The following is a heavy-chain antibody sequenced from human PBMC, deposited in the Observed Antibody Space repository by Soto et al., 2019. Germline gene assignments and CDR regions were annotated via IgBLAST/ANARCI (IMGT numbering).Heavy chain of an antibody. CDR2: ISDSGGST. D-gene: IGHD6-19*01. Sequence: ELQLLESGGGLVQPGGSLRLSCAASGFTFSTYAISWVRQAPGKGLEWVSAISDSGGSTYYADSVEGRFTISLDNSKDAMFLQMSRLRAEDTAIYFCANAFAVAGIHSCDYWGQGTLVSVYS. CDR3: ANAFAVAGIHSCDY. V-gene: IGHV3-23*01. J-gene: IGHJ4*02. CDR1: GFTFSTYA.